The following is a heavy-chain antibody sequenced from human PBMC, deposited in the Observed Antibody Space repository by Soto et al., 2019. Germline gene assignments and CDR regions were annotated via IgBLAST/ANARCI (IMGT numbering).Heavy chain of an antibody. D-gene: IGHD3-10*01. CDR3: ARALVHPTRYGMDV. CDR2: MNPNSGNT. V-gene: IGHV1-8*01. J-gene: IGHJ6*02. CDR1: GYTFTSYD. Sequence: QVQLVQSGAEVKKPGASVKVSCKASGYTFTSYDINWVRQATGQGLEWMGWMNPNSGNTGYAQKFQGRVTMTRNTSISTADMELSSLRSEDTAVYYCARALVHPTRYGMDVWGQGTTVTVSS.